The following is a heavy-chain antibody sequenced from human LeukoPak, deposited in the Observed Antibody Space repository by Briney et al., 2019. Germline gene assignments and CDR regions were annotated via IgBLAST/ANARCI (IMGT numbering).Heavy chain of an antibody. V-gene: IGHV1-18*01. CDR1: GYTFTSYG. D-gene: IGHD3-22*01. CDR3: ARVSSWSGKGYYDSSGYLVEVNWFDP. J-gene: IGHJ5*02. CDR2: ISAYNGNT. Sequence: GASVKVSCKASGYTFTSYGISWVRQAPGQGLEWMGWISAYNGNTNYAQKLQGKVTMTTDTSTSTAYMELRSLRSDDTAVYYCARVSSWSGKGYYDSSGYLVEVNWFDPWGQGTLVTVSS.